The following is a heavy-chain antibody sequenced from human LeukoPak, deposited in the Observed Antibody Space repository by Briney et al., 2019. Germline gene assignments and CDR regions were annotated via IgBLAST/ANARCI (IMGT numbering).Heavy chain of an antibody. CDR3: ARDGVGSSWFDY. CDR1: GGSISSYY. D-gene: IGHD6-13*01. V-gene: IGHV4-59*01. CDR2: IYYSGST. Sequence: KSSETLSLTCTVSGGSISSYYWSWIRQPPGKGLEWIGYIYYSGSTNYNPSLKSRVTISVDTSKNQFSLKLSSVTAADTAVYYCARDGVGSSWFDYWGQGTLVTVSS. J-gene: IGHJ4*02.